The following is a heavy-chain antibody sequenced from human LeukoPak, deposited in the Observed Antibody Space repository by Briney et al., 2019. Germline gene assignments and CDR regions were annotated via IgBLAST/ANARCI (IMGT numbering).Heavy chain of an antibody. V-gene: IGHV3-30*02. CDR3: AKDTLGYCSGGSRPRPYNWFDP. Sequence: GGSLRLSCAASGFTFSSYAMSWVRQAPGKGLEWVAFIRYDGSNKYYADSVKGRFTISRDNSKNTLYLQMNSLRAEDTAVYYCAKDTLGYCSGGSRPRPYNWFDPWGQGTLVTVSS. D-gene: IGHD2-15*01. CDR2: IRYDGSNK. J-gene: IGHJ5*02. CDR1: GFTFSSYA.